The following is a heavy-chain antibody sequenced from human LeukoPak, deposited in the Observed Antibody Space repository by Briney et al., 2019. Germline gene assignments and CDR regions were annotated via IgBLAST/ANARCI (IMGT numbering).Heavy chain of an antibody. CDR1: GFTFSNAW. J-gene: IGHJ4*02. V-gene: IGHV3-15*01. Sequence: GGSLRLSCAASGFTFSNAWMSWVRQAPGKGLEWVGRIKGKTDGGTTDYAAPVKGRFTISRDDSKNTLYLQMNSLKTEDTAVYYCTTDYYYDILTGYYTPLDYFDYWGQGTLVTVSS. CDR2: IKGKTDGGTT. D-gene: IGHD3-9*01. CDR3: TTDYYYDILTGYYTPLDYFDY.